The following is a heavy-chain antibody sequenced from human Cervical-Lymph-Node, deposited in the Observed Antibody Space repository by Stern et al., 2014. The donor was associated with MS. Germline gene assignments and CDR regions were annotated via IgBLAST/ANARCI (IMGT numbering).Heavy chain of an antibody. J-gene: IGHJ4*02. Sequence: VQLVESGGGLVQPGKSLRLSCAASGFTFSSFAMHWVRQAPGQGLQWLAVISHDGTNKCYAASVKGRFTISRDKSNNAVYLQISSLRLDDTAVYFCARDPSRFGDNGYLDFWGQGTLVTVSS. CDR2: ISHDGTNK. CDR1: GFTFSSFA. CDR3: ARDPSRFGDNGYLDF. V-gene: IGHV3-30-3*01. D-gene: IGHD3-10*01.